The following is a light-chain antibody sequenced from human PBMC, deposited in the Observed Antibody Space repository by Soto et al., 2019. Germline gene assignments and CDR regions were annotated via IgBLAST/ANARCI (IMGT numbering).Light chain of an antibody. CDR3: QVWDSSSYWV. CDR2: DDS. V-gene: IGLV3-21*02. Sequence: SYELAQPPSVSVAPGQTARISCGGNNIGSKSVHWYQRKPGQAPVLVLYDDSDRPSGIPERFAGSNSGNTATLTINRVEAGDEADYSCQVWDSSSYWVFGGGTKVTVL. CDR1: NIGSKS. J-gene: IGLJ3*02.